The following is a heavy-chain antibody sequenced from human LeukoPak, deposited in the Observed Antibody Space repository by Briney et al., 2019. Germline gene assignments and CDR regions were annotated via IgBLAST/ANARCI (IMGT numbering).Heavy chain of an antibody. J-gene: IGHJ4*02. CDR1: GFTFSSYA. D-gene: IGHD2-2*01. CDR3: AINRSQAETSSRIDYSFDY. V-gene: IGHV3-30*04. CDR2: TSYDGSNK. Sequence: PGGSLRLSCAASGFTFSSYAIHWVRQAPGKGLEGVAFTSYDGSNKYYADSVKGRFTISRDNSNNTLYLQMNSRRAEATAVFYWAINRSQAETSSRIDYSFDYWGQGTLVTVSS.